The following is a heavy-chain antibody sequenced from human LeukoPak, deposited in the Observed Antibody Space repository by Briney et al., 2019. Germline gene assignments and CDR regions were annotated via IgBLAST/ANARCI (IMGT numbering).Heavy chain of an antibody. CDR3: AREYSGIDY. CDR2: ISGSSSAT. J-gene: IGHJ4*02. V-gene: IGHV3-48*02. Sequence: GWALRLSCAASGFSFSSYNMNWVRQAPVTGLERISYISGSSSATDYADSVKGRFPISRDNAKNSLYLQMDSLKDEDTAVYYCAREYSGIDYWGQGTLVTVSS. D-gene: IGHD2-21*01. CDR1: GFSFSSYN.